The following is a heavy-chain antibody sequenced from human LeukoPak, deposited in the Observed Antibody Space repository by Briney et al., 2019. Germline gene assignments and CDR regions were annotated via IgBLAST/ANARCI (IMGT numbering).Heavy chain of an antibody. CDR3: ARAQGDGYNHQTQNVYFFDY. CDR1: GYTFTSYY. V-gene: IGHV1-46*01. D-gene: IGHD5-24*01. J-gene: IGHJ4*02. Sequence: GASVTVSCKASGYTFTSYYMHWVRQAPGQGLEWMGIINPSGGSTSYAQKFQGRVTMTRDMSTSTVYMELSSLRSEDTAVYYCARAQGDGYNHQTQNVYFFDYWGEGTLVTVSS. CDR2: INPSGGST.